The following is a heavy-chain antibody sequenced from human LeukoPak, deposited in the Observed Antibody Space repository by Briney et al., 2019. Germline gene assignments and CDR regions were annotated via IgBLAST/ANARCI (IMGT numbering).Heavy chain of an antibody. D-gene: IGHD1-26*01. CDR1: GFTFSSYS. J-gene: IGHJ5*02. CDR2: ISTSSSTI. Sequence: GGSLRLSCAASGFTFSSYSMNWVRQAPGKGLEWVSYISTSSSTIYYADSVKGRFAISRDNAKNPLYLQMNYLRAEDTAVYYCARGGDYSGWFDPWGRGTLVTVSS. CDR3: ARGGDYSGWFDP. V-gene: IGHV3-48*01.